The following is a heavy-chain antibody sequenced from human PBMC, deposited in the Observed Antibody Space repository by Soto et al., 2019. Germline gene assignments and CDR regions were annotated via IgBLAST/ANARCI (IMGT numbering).Heavy chain of an antibody. CDR2: IYYSGST. Sequence: PSETLSLTCTVSGGSINSGGYYWNWIRQRPGTGLEWIGQIYYSGSTYFNPSLKSRVTISLDTSQNQFSLWLSSVTVADTAVYYCARVKFGYCSGGSCHNRAFDIWGQGTMVTVSS. V-gene: IGHV4-31*03. D-gene: IGHD2-15*01. CDR1: GGSINSGGYY. CDR3: ARVKFGYCSGGSCHNRAFDI. J-gene: IGHJ3*02.